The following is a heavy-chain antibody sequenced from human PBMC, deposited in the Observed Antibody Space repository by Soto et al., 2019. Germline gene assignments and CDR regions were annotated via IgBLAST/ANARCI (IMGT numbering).Heavy chain of an antibody. J-gene: IGHJ4*03. Sequence: SKPLSLTCTVSGGSISSATYYWGWIRQPPGKGLEWIGSIYYSGRTYYNPSLKSRVTISVDTSKNQFFLKLSSVTAADTAVYYCARNGPPYAEDLYLWAKGSLVTVSS. CDR1: GGSISSATYY. CDR3: ARNGPPYAEDLYL. D-gene: IGHD2-15*01. CDR2: IYYSGRT. V-gene: IGHV4-39*01.